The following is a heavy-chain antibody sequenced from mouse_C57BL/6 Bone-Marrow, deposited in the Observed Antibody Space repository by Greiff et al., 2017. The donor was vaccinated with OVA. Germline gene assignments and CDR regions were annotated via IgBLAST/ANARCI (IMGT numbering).Heavy chain of an antibody. CDR1: GFTFSSYA. D-gene: IGHD1-1*01. CDR2: ISDGGSYT. J-gene: IGHJ2*01. Sequence: EVQVVESGGGLVKPGGSLKLSCAASGFTFSSYAMSWVRQTPEKRLEWVATISDGGSYTYYPDNVKGRFTISRDNAKNNLYLQMSHLKSEDTAMYYCARENYYGSRDYWGQGTTLTVSS. CDR3: ARENYYGSRDY. V-gene: IGHV5-4*01.